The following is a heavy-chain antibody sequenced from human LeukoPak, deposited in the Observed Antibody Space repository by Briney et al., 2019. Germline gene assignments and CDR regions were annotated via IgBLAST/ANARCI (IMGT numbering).Heavy chain of an antibody. CDR2: ISGSGGST. V-gene: IGHV3-23*01. CDR1: GFTFSSYA. CDR3: AKVGHCPTTSCF. D-gene: IGHD2-2*01. Sequence: GGSLRLSCAASGFTFSSYAMSWVRQAPGKGLEWVSAISGSGGSTYYADSVKCRFTISRDNSKNTLYLQMKSLRAEDTAVYYCAKVGHCPTTSCFWGQGTLVTVSS. J-gene: IGHJ4*02.